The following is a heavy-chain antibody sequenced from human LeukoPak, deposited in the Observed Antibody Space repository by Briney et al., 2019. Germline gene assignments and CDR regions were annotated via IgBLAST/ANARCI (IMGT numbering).Heavy chain of an antibody. J-gene: IGHJ4*02. CDR3: SRWGTYYYDSSGYYSYYFDY. Sequence: GESLKISCKGSGYSFTSYWIGWVRQMPGKGLEWMGIIYPGDSDTRYSPSFVGQVTISADKSISTAYLQWSSLKASDTAMYYCSRWGTYYYDSSGYYSYYFDYWGQGTLVTVSS. D-gene: IGHD3-22*01. V-gene: IGHV5-51*01. CDR1: GYSFTSYW. CDR2: IYPGDSDT.